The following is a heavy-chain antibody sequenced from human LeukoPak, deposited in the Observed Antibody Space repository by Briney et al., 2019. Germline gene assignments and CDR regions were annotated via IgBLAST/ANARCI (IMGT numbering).Heavy chain of an antibody. CDR3: SAAIGVGLDY. Sequence: GASVKVSCKASGGTFSSYAISWVRQAPGQGLEWMGRINPNSGGTNYAQKFQGRVTMTRDTSISTAYMELSRLRSDDTAVYYCSAAIGVGLDYWGQGTLVTVSS. CDR2: INPNSGGT. J-gene: IGHJ4*02. D-gene: IGHD2-2*02. V-gene: IGHV1-2*06. CDR1: GGTFSSYA.